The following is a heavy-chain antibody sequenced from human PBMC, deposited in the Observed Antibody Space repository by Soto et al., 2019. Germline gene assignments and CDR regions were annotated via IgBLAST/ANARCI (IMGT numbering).Heavy chain of an antibody. CDR3: ARDRGAYRSGGKCDSGAFFDY. CDR1: GFSFTDFY. D-gene: IGHD2-15*01. J-gene: IGHJ4*02. CDR2: ISTSTTYT. V-gene: IGHV3-11*05. Sequence: QVQLVESGGGLVKPGGSLRLSCAASGFSFTDFYMNWIRQVPGKGLEWVALISTSTTYTKYADSVKGRFTISRDNAKNSLYLQMSSLRAEDTAVYYCARDRGAYRSGGKCDSGAFFDYWGRGTLVNVSS.